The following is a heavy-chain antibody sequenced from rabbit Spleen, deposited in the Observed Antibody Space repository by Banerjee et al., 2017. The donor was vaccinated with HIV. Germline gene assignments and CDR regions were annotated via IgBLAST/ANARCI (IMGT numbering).Heavy chain of an antibody. CDR3: ARDLTSAIGWNFNL. CDR1: GFSFSSSYY. CDR2: IYGGSSGSA. J-gene: IGHJ4*01. Sequence: QSLEESGGGLVQPEGSLTLTCTASGFSFSSSYYMCWVRQAPGKGPEWIACIYGGSSGSAYYATWAKGRFTISKASWTTVTLQMTSLTAADTARYFCARDLTSAIGWNFNLWGQGTLVTVS. D-gene: IGHD1-1*01. V-gene: IGHV1S40*01.